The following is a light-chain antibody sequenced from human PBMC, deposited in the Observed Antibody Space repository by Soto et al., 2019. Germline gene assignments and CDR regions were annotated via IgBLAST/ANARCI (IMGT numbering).Light chain of an antibody. CDR2: KAA. CDR1: ESINNW. Sequence: DIQMTQSPSTLFASLGDRVTITCRASESINNWLAWYQQEQGKAPKLLIYKAAKLESGVPSRFSGSGSGTEFTLTIGSLQPDDFATYYCHQYITYPKTFGQGTKVEIK. CDR3: HQYITYPKT. J-gene: IGKJ1*01. V-gene: IGKV1-5*03.